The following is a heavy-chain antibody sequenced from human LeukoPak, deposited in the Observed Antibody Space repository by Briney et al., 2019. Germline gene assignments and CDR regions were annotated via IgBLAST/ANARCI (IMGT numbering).Heavy chain of an antibody. Sequence: GGSLRLSCAASGLTFSDHFLDWVRQATGKGLEWVGRTSNKGPTYTAEYAASVKGRFTISRDGSANSLFLQVNSLKIEDTAVYYCALSLASRWDAYDYWGLGTLVTVSS. CDR3: ALSLASRWDAYDY. D-gene: IGHD6-6*01. V-gene: IGHV3-72*01. CDR2: TSNKGPTYTA. CDR1: GLTFSDHF. J-gene: IGHJ4*02.